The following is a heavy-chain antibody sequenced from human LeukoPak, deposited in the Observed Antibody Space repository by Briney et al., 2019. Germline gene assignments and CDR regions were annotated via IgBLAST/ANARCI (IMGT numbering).Heavy chain of an antibody. CDR2: IYPGDSDT. V-gene: IGHV5-51*01. CDR1: GYRFTTYW. J-gene: IGHJ4*02. CDR3: ARQITDQSSGCDSIDY. D-gene: IGHD5-12*01. Sequence: GESLKISCKASGYRFTTYWIGWVRQMPGKGLEWMGIIYPGDSDTRYSPSFEGQVTISADKSFTTAYLQWSSLKASDTAMYYCARQITDQSSGCDSIDYWGQGTLVTVSS.